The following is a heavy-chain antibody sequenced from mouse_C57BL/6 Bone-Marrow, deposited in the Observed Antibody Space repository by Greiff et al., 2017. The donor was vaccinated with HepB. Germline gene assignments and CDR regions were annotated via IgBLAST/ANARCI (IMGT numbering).Heavy chain of an antibody. V-gene: IGHV1-50*01. CDR3: ARRPGFAY. CDR2: IDPSDSYT. J-gene: IGHJ3*01. Sequence: QVQLQQPGAELVKPGASVKLSCKASGYTFTSYWMQWVKQRPGQGLEWIGEIDPSDSYTNYNQKFKGKATLTVDTSSSTAYMQLSSLTSEDSAVYYCARRPGFAYWGQETLVTVA. CDR1: GYTFTSYW.